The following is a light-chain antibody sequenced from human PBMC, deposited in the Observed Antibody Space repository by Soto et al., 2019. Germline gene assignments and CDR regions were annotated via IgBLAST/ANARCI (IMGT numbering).Light chain of an antibody. Sequence: EIVLTQSPGTLSLSPGEGATLSCRASQTVGSNYLAWYQQKPGQAPRLLIYGASRRATGIPDRFSGSGSGTDFSLTIIRLESEDFAVYYCHQYGYSPPWTFGQGTKVETK. CDR2: GAS. CDR3: HQYGYSPPWT. V-gene: IGKV3-20*01. CDR1: QTVGSNY. J-gene: IGKJ1*01.